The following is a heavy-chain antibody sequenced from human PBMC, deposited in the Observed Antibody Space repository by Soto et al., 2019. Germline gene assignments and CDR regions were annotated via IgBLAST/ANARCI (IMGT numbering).Heavy chain of an antibody. CDR3: ARTPFRLWNFFDY. CDR1: GGTFSSNA. Sequence: QVQLVRSGAEVKKPGSSGKVSCKASGGTFSSNAISWVRQAPGQGVEWMGGISPSFGTANYAQKFQGSVTITADESTSTAYMELSSLRSEDTAVYYCARTPFRLWNFFDYWGQGTLVTVSS. CDR2: ISPSFGTA. D-gene: IGHD1-1*01. J-gene: IGHJ4*02. V-gene: IGHV1-69*12.